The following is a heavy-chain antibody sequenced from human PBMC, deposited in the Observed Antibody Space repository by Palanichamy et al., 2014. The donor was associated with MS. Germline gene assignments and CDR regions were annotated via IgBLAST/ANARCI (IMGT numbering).Heavy chain of an antibody. D-gene: IGHD2-21*02. CDR2: IYYSGTT. Sequence: QVRLQESGPGLVKPSETLSLTCTVSGGSISGSFWSWFRQPPGKRLEWIGYIYYSGTTNYNPSLESRVTISVDTSKNQFSLNLNSVTAADTAVYYCARHVAVTPWYFDLWGRGTLVTVSS. J-gene: IGHJ2*01. V-gene: IGHV4-59*08. CDR1: GGSISGSF. CDR3: ARHVAVTPWYFDL.